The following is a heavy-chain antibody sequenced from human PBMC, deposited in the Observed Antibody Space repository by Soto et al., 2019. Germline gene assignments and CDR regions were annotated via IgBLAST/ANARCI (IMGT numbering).Heavy chain of an antibody. CDR1: GGSISSHY. D-gene: IGHD2-8*01. Sequence: SETLSLTCIVSGGSISSHYWGWIRQPPGKGLEWIGYTYYSGSTKYNPSLKSRVTISVDTSKNQFSLKLSSVTAADTAVYYCAGAPSRVAAVCSSMGWLGPWGEGRLVTV. J-gene: IGHJ5*02. V-gene: IGHV4-59*11. CDR3: AGAPSRVAAVCSSMGWLGP. CDR2: TYYSGST.